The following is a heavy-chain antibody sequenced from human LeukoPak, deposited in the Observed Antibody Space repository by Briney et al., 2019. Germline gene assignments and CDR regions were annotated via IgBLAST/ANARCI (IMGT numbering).Heavy chain of an antibody. CDR3: AKAASSSRDAVNWFDP. CDR2: ISYDGSNK. J-gene: IGHJ5*02. CDR1: GFTFSSYG. D-gene: IGHD6-13*01. Sequence: PGGSLRLSCAASGFTFSSYGMHWVRQAPGKGLGWVAVISYDGSNKYYADSVKGRFTISRDNSKNTLYLQMNSLRAKDTAVYYCAKAASSSRDAVNWFDPWGQGTLVTVSS. V-gene: IGHV3-30*18.